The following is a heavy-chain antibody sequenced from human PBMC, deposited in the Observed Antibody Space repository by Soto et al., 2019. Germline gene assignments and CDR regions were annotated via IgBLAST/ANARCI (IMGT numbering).Heavy chain of an antibody. Sequence: SQTLSLTCAISGDSFSNNSAAWNWIRQSPSRGLEWLGRTYYRSKWLNDYAGSMKGRLTISPDTSKNQFSLHLDSVTPEDTAMYYCARDPTAFHSAFDYWGQGTLVTVSS. CDR3: ARDPTAFHSAFDY. J-gene: IGHJ4*02. V-gene: IGHV6-1*01. CDR1: GDSFSNNSAA. CDR2: TYYRSKWLN. D-gene: IGHD4-4*01.